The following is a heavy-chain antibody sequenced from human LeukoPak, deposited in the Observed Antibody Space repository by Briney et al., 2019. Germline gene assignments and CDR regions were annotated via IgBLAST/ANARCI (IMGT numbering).Heavy chain of an antibody. V-gene: IGHV3-7*03. J-gene: IGHJ3*02. D-gene: IGHD4-11*01. CDR1: GFTFSSYS. CDR3: ARDPDFSAFDI. Sequence: GGSLRLSCAASGFTFSSYSMNWVRQAPGGGLEFAANINPDESTKNYVDSVKGRFTISRDNAKNSLYLQMNSLRAEDTAVYYCARDPDFSAFDIWGQGTLVTVSS. CDR2: INPDESTK.